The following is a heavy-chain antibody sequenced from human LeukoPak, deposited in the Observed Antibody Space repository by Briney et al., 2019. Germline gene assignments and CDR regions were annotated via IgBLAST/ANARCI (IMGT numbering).Heavy chain of an antibody. V-gene: IGHV4-61*02. CDR3: ARDSGAVEDTGVGFDY. Sequence: SETLSLTCTVSGGSISSGTYYWNWIRRPAGKGLEWIGRIYTSGSTNYNPSLKSRVTISVDTSKNQFSLKLSSVTAADTAVYYCARDSGAVEDTGVGFDYWGQGTLVTVSS. D-gene: IGHD2-8*02. J-gene: IGHJ4*02. CDR2: IYTSGST. CDR1: GGSISSGTYY.